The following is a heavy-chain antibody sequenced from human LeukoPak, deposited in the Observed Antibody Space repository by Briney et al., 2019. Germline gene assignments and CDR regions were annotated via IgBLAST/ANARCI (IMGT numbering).Heavy chain of an antibody. CDR3: ARVLWAVTTDPHYFDY. CDR1: GYSFTTYW. J-gene: IGHJ4*02. V-gene: IGHV5-51*01. D-gene: IGHD4-17*01. CDR2: IYPGDSDT. Sequence: GESLKISCKSSGYSFTTYWIAWVRQLPGKGLEWMGIIYPGDSDTRYSPSFQGQVTISADKSISTAYLQWSSLKASDTAMYYCARVLWAVTTDPHYFDYWGQGTLVTVSS.